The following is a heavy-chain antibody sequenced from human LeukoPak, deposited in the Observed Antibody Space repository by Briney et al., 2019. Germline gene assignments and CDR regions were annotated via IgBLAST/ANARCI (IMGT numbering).Heavy chain of an antibody. D-gene: IGHD6-19*01. CDR2: LDPKSGGT. CDR1: GYTFNGYY. Sequence: ASMKVSCKASGYTFNGYYIHWVRQAPGQGPEWMGWLDPKSGGTKYAQRFQGRVTMTWDTSISTAYMDLARLRSDDTAVYYCAVGLDIAMPGKVPTGWGQGTLVTVSS. V-gene: IGHV1-2*02. J-gene: IGHJ4*02. CDR3: AVGLDIAMPGKVPTG.